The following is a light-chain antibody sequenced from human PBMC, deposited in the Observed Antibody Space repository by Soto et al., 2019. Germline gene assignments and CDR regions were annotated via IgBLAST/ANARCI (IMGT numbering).Light chain of an antibody. J-gene: IGLJ2*01. Sequence: QSVLTQPPSVSGAPGQRVTISCTGSSSNIGAGYDVHWYQQLPGTAPKLLIYDNSNRPSGVPDRFSGCKSGASASLAITGLQAEDEADYYCQSYDSSLRGSVFGGGTKLTVL. CDR2: DNS. CDR1: SSNIGAGYD. CDR3: QSYDSSLRGSV. V-gene: IGLV1-40*01.